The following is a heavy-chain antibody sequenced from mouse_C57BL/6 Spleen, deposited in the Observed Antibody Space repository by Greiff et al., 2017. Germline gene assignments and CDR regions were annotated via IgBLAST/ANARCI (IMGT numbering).Heavy chain of an antibody. Sequence: EVKLMESGGGLVKPGGSLKLSCAASGFTFSDYGMHWVRQAPEKGLEWVAYISSGSSTIYYADTVKGRFTISRDNAKTTLFLQMTSLRSEDTAMYYCARGPYYGSSYGAMDYWGQGTSVTVSS. CDR3: ARGPYYGSSYGAMDY. CDR1: GFTFSDYG. V-gene: IGHV5-17*01. CDR2: ISSGSSTI. J-gene: IGHJ4*01. D-gene: IGHD1-1*01.